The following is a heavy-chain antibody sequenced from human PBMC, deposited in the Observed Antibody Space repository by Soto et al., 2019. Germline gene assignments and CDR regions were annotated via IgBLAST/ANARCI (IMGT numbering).Heavy chain of an antibody. D-gene: IGHD2-15*01. Sequence: ASVKVSCKASGYTFTSCYMHWVRQAPGQGLEWMGIINPSGGSTSYAQKFQGRVTMTRDTSTSTVYMELSSLRSEDTAVYYCARDDRACSGGSCYSTNWFDPWGQGTLVTVSS. CDR1: GYTFTSCY. CDR3: ARDDRACSGGSCYSTNWFDP. V-gene: IGHV1-46*01. CDR2: INPSGGST. J-gene: IGHJ5*02.